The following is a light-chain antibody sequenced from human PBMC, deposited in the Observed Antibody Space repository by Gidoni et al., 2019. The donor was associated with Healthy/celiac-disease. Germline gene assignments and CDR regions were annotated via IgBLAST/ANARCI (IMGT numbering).Light chain of an antibody. CDR3: QQSYSTVFT. J-gene: IGKJ3*01. CDR2: AAS. Sequence: IHITQSPSALSASVGDRVTITCRASQSISRYLNWYQQKPGKAPKLLIYAASSLQSGVPSRFSGSGSGTDFTLTISSLQPEDFATYYCQQSYSTVFTFGAGTKVEIK. CDR1: QSISRY. V-gene: IGKV1-39*01.